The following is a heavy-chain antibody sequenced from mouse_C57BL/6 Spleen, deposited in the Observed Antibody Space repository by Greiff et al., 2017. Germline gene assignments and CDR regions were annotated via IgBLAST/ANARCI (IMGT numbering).Heavy chain of an antibody. V-gene: IGHV5-9*01. CDR1: GFTFSSYT. CDR2: ISGGGGNT. CDR3: ARAVYYDYGDCFAY. D-gene: IGHD2-4*01. Sequence: EVKLVESGGGLVKPGGSLKLSCAASGFTFSSYTMSWVRQTPEKRLEWVATISGGGGNTYYPDSVKGRFTISRDNAKNTLYLQMSSLRSEDTALYYCARAVYYDYGDCFAYWGQGTLVTVSA. J-gene: IGHJ3*01.